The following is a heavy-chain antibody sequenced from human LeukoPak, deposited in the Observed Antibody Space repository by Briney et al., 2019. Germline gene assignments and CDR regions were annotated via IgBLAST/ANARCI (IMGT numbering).Heavy chain of an antibody. D-gene: IGHD4-11*01. J-gene: IGHJ5*02. CDR1: GFTFSTFA. Sequence: GGSLRLSCAASGFTFSTFAMTWVRQGPGKGLEWVSSITGSGAGTYYADSVKGRFTISRDNSKSTLYLQINSLGAGDTAIYYCAKGKGASNLDWFDPWGQGTLVTVSS. V-gene: IGHV3-23*01. CDR2: ITGSGAGT. CDR3: AKGKGASNLDWFDP.